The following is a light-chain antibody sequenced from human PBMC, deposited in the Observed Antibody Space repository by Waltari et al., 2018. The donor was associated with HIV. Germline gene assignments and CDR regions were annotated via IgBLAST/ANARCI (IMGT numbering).Light chain of an antibody. CDR2: FNN. J-gene: IGLJ3*02. V-gene: IGLV1-44*01. Sequence: QSVLTKPPSASGTPGQRVTIPCSGRSSNVCSHNVHWYQQLPGEAPKLLIYFNNHLPSWVHERLSRSQYGSSASLANIRLPFGDEAEFYCAAGDGRILGVVFGGWSKVTVL. CDR3: AAGDGRILGVV. CDR1: SSNVCSHN.